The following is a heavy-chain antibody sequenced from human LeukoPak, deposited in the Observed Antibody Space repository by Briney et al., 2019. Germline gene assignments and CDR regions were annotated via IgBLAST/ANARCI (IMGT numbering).Heavy chain of an antibody. Sequence: PGGSLRLSCAASGLPFTNAWMSWVRQAPGKGLELVGRIKSKTDGGATDYAAPAKGRFTISKDDSKNTRYLQMNSLKTEDTAVYYCTTVNCSSTSCYEYYYGMDVWGQGTTVTVSS. J-gene: IGHJ6*02. V-gene: IGHV3-15*01. CDR2: IKSKTDGGAT. CDR1: GLPFTNAW. CDR3: TTVNCSSTSCYEYYYGMDV. D-gene: IGHD2-2*01.